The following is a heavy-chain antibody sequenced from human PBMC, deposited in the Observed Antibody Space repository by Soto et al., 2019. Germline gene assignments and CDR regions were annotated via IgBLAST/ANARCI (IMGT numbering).Heavy chain of an antibody. J-gene: IGHJ4*02. D-gene: IGHD5-12*01. Sequence: VQLVESGGGLVQPGGSLRLSCAASGFTFSSYEMNWVRQAPGKGLEWVSSISSSGTTIYYADSVKGRFTISRDNAKNALYLQMHSLRAEDTAVYYCARGRGLFADFWGQGTLVTVSS. CDR1: GFTFSSYE. CDR2: ISSSGTTI. CDR3: ARGRGLFADF. V-gene: IGHV3-48*03.